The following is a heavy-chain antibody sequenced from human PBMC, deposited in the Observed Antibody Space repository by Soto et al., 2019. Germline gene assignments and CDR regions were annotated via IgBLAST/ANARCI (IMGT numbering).Heavy chain of an antibody. CDR3: ASGVGRSSP. D-gene: IGHD6-6*01. CDR2: INHSGST. CDR1: GGSFSGYY. Sequence: SETLSLTCAVYGGSFSGYYWSWIRQPPGKGLEWIGEINHSGSTNYNPSLKSRVTISVDTSKNQFSLKLSSVTAADTAVYYCASGVGRSSPWGQGTLVTVSS. V-gene: IGHV4-34*01. J-gene: IGHJ5*02.